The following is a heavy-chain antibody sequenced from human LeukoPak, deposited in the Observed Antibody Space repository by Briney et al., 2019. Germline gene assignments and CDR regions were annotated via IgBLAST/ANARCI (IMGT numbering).Heavy chain of an antibody. CDR2: MNPNSGNT. V-gene: IGHV1-8*02. J-gene: IGHJ4*02. Sequence: ASVKVSCKASGYTFTGYYMHWVRQATGQGLEWMGWMNPNSGNTGYAQKFQGRVTMTRNTSISTAYMELSSLRSEDTAVYYCARGRGYGGTVDYWGQGTLVTVSS. D-gene: IGHD4-23*01. CDR3: ARGRGYGGTVDY. CDR1: GYTFTGYY.